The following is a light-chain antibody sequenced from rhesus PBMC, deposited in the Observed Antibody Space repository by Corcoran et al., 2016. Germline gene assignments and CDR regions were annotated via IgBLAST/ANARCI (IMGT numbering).Light chain of an antibody. J-gene: IGKJ2*01. Sequence: DIQMTQSPSSLSESVGDRVTITCRASQGITNDLAWYQQKPVETPKLLIYEASSLQSGIPSRFSGNGSGTDFTLTISILQSEDLATYYCQHYYGTPYGFGQGTKVEIK. V-gene: IGKV1-21*01. CDR3: QHYYGTPYG. CDR2: EAS. CDR1: QGITND.